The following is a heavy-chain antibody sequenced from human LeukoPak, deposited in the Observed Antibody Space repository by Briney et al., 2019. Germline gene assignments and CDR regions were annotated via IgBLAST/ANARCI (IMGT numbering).Heavy chain of an antibody. D-gene: IGHD1-26*01. J-gene: IGHJ4*02. V-gene: IGHV4-59*08. CDR3: ARHDGDKYSGSHFDY. CDR2: IHYTGST. CDR1: GGSINSYY. Sequence: SETLSLTCTVSGGSINSYYWSWIRQPPGKGLECIGYIHYTGSTNYNPSLKSRVTISVDTSKSQFSLKLSSVTAADTAVYYCARHDGDKYSGSHFDYWGQGTLVTVSS.